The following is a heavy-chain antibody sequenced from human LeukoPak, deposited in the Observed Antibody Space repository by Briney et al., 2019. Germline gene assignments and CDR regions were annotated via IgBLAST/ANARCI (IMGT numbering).Heavy chain of an antibody. CDR1: GLTFSNVW. V-gene: IGHV3-15*01. D-gene: IGHD6-6*01. Sequence: GGSLRLSCAASGLTFSNVWMSWVRQAPGKGLEWVGRIKSKTDGGTTEYAAPVKGRFTISRDDSKNTLYLQMNSLRVEDTAVYYCARDSYSSFPEWFDPWGQGTLATVSS. J-gene: IGHJ5*02. CDR3: ARDSYSSFPEWFDP. CDR2: IKSKTDGGTT.